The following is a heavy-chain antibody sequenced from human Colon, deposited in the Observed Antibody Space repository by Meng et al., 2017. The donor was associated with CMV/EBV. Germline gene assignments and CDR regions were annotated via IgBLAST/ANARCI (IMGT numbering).Heavy chain of an antibody. D-gene: IGHD3-10*01. Sequence: GGSLRLSCAASGFTFSNHEMNWVRQAPGKGLEWISCISGGGTTTYYADSVKGRFTVSRDNAKNSLYLQINSLTAEDTAVYYCVREGYYGAWGQGTLVTVSS. J-gene: IGHJ5*02. V-gene: IGHV3-48*03. CDR2: ISGGGTTT. CDR1: GFTFSNHE. CDR3: VREGYYGA.